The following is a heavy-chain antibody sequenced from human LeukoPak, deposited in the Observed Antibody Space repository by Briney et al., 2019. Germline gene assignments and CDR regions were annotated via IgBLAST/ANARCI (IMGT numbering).Heavy chain of an antibody. V-gene: IGHV4-39*01. CDR3: ARHLVGGGEGPTDFDY. CDR2: IYYSGST. CDR1: GGSISSSSYY. D-gene: IGHD2-21*01. J-gene: IGHJ4*02. Sequence: PSETLSLTCTVSGGSISSSSYYWGWIRQPPGKGLEWIGSIYYSGSTYYNPSLKSRVTISVDTSKNQFSLKLSSVTAADTAVYYCARHLVGGGEGPTDFDYWGQGTLVTVSS.